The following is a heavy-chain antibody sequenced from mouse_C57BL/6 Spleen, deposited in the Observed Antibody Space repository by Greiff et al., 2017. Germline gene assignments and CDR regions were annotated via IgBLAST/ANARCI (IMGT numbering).Heavy chain of an antibody. CDR1: GYAFSSSW. D-gene: IGHD1-1*01. CDR2: IYPGDGDT. Sequence: VQLQQSGPELVKPGASVKISCKASGYAFSSSWMNWVKQRPGKGLEWIGRIYPGDGDTNYNGKFKGKATLTADKSSSTAYMQLSSLTSEDSAVYFCGRSSIATVVAFDDWGQGTTLTVSS. V-gene: IGHV1-82*01. CDR3: GRSSIATVVAFDD. J-gene: IGHJ2*01.